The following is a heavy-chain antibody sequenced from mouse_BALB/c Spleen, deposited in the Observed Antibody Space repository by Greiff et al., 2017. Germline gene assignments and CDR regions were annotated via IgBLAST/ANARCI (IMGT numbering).Heavy chain of an antibody. CDR1: GYTFTSYW. J-gene: IGHJ3*01. CDR3: ARGGYGNFLFAY. Sequence: VQLQQSGAELARPGASVKLSCKASGYTFTSYWMQWVKQRPGQGLEWIGAIYPGDGDTRYTQKFKGKATLTADKSSSTAYMQLSSLASEDSAVYYCARGGYGNFLFAYWGQGTLVTVSA. D-gene: IGHD2-1*01. V-gene: IGHV1-87*01. CDR2: IYPGDGDT.